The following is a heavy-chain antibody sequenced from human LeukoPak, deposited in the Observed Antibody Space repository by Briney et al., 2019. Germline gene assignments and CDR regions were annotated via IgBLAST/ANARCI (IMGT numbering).Heavy chain of an antibody. Sequence: GGSLRLSCAASGFTFSSYAMSWVRQAPGKGLEWVGRIKSKTDGGTTDYAAPVKGRFTISRDDSKNTLYLQMNSLKTEDTAVYYCTTDPVTPIAVAGPGDYWGQGTLVTVSS. V-gene: IGHV3-15*01. D-gene: IGHD6-19*01. J-gene: IGHJ4*02. CDR1: GFTFSSYA. CDR3: TTDPVTPIAVAGPGDY. CDR2: IKSKTDGGTT.